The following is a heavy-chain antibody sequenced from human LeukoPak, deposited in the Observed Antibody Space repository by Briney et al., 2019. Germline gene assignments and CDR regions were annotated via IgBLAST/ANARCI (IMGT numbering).Heavy chain of an antibody. J-gene: IGHJ6*02. D-gene: IGHD5-18*01. CDR1: GYTFTSYD. CDR3: ARRDTAMVVGFYYYYGMDV. CDR2: MNPNSGNT. Sequence: GASVKVPCKASGYTFTSYDINWVRQATGQGLEWMGWMNPNSGNTGYAQKFQGRVTMTRNTSISTAYMELSSLRSEDTAVYYCARRDTAMVVGFYYYYGMDVWGQGTTVTVSS. V-gene: IGHV1-8*01.